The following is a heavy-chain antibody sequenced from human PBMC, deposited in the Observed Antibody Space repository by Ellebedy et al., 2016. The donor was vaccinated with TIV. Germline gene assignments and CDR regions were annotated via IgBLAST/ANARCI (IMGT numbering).Heavy chain of an antibody. V-gene: IGHV4-39*07. J-gene: IGHJ4*02. Sequence: MPSETLSLTCTVSGGSISSGNYYWGWIRQPPGKGLEWIGNTFYGGSTYYNPSLKSRVTISVDTSKNQFSLKLSYVTAADTAVYYCARDGHYNSDGYYHRYLDYWGQGTLVTVSS. D-gene: IGHD3-22*01. CDR3: ARDGHYNSDGYYHRYLDY. CDR2: TFYGGST. CDR1: GGSISSGNYY.